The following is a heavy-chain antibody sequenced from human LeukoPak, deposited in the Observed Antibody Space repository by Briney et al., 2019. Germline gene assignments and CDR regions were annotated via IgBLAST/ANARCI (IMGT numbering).Heavy chain of an antibody. D-gene: IGHD2-21*02. V-gene: IGHV3-15*01. Sequence: GGSLRLSCAASGFTFSNAWMSWVRQAPGKGLEWVGRIKSKTDGGTTDYAAPVKGRFTISRDDSKNTLYLQMNSLKTEDTAVYYCTTHPLAYCGGDCYSLHYYYYYYMDVWGKGTTVTVSS. CDR3: TTHPLAYCGGDCYSLHYYYYYYMDV. J-gene: IGHJ6*03. CDR2: IKSKTDGGTT. CDR1: GFTFSNAW.